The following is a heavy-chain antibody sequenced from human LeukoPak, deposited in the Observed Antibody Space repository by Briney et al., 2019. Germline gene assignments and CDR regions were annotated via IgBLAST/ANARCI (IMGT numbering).Heavy chain of an antibody. D-gene: IGHD5-18*01. CDR1: GGSISSSSYY. Sequence: SETLSLTCTVSGGSISSSSYYWGWIRQPPGQGLEWIGSIYYSGSTYYNPSLKSRVTISVDTSKNQFSLKLSSVTAADTAVYYCARLLNTAMVIPRAYFDYWGQGTLVTVSS. J-gene: IGHJ4*02. CDR2: IYYSGST. CDR3: ARLLNTAMVIPRAYFDY. V-gene: IGHV4-39*01.